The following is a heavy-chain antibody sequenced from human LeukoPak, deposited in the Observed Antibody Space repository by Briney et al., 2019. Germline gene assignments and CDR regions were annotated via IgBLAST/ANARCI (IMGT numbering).Heavy chain of an antibody. CDR2: IYYTGST. CDR1: AGSINSINYY. J-gene: IGHJ6*02. V-gene: IGHV4-39*01. CDR3: ARHPRNGSYPFYYYGMDV. D-gene: IGHD1-26*01. Sequence: SETLSLTSTVSAGSINSINYYWGWLRQTPGKGLEWIGSIYYTGSTYYNPSRKSRVTISVDTSKNQFSLKLISVTAADTAVYYCARHPRNGSYPFYYYGMDVWGQGTTVTVSS.